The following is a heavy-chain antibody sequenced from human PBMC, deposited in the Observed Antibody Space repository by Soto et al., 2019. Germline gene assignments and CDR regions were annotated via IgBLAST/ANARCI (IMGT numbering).Heavy chain of an antibody. CDR2: IHHTGST. CDR3: ARPEGGYGSGYSWFDP. J-gene: IGHJ5*02. V-gene: IGHV4-39*01. Sequence: PETLSLTCIVSGRSISEINSYWGWIRQTPGEGLEWIGTIHHTGSTYYNPSLKSRVIISLDTSKNQFSLKLSSVTAADTALYYCARPEGGYGSGYSWFDPWGQGTRVTVSS. D-gene: IGHD5-12*01. CDR1: GRSISEINSY.